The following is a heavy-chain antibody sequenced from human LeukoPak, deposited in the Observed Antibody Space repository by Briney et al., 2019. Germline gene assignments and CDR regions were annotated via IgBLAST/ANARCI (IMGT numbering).Heavy chain of an antibody. Sequence: ASVKVSCKASGYTFTGYYMHWVRQAPGQGLEWMGWINPNSGGTNYAQKFQGRVTMTRDTSISTAYMELSRLRSDDTAVYYCARSDYYDFWSGFSYNWFDPWGQGTLVTVSS. CDR3: ARSDYYDFWSGFSYNWFDP. D-gene: IGHD3-3*01. V-gene: IGHV1-2*02. CDR1: GYTFTGYY. J-gene: IGHJ5*02. CDR2: INPNSGGT.